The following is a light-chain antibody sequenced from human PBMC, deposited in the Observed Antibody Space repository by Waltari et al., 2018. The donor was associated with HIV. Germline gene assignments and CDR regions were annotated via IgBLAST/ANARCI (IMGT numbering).Light chain of an antibody. CDR2: WAS. CDR3: QQYYSNPPT. J-gene: IGKJ1*01. V-gene: IGKV4-1*01. Sequence: DIVMIQSPDSLAVSLGERATVNCTSSQSVLYSANNANYLAWYQQKQGQPPKLLLYWASTRESGVPDRFSGSGSGTDFTLTISSLQAEDVAVYFCQQYYSNPPTFGQGTKVEIK. CDR1: QSVLYSANNANY.